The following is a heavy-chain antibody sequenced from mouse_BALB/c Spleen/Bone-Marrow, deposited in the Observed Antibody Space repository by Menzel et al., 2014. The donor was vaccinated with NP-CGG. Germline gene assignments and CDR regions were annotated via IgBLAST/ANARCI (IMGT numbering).Heavy chain of an antibody. D-gene: IGHD1-2*01. Sequence: EVKVEESGPSLVKPSQTLSLTCSVTGDSITSGYWNWIRKFPGNKLEYMGYISYSGSTYYNPSLKSRISITRDTSKNQYYLQLNSVTTEDTATYYCARDYGYPAWFAYWGQGTLVTVSA. CDR3: ARDYGYPAWFAY. V-gene: IGHV3-8*02. J-gene: IGHJ3*01. CDR1: GDSITSGY. CDR2: ISYSGST.